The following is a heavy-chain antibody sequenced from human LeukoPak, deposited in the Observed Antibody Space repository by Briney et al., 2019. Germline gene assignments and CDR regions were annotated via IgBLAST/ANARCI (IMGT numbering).Heavy chain of an antibody. CDR3: AGGYSYDLDYYYYGMDV. J-gene: IGHJ6*02. Sequence: SETLSLTCAVSGGSISSSNWWSWVRQPPGKGLEWIGEIYHSGSTNYNPSLKSRVTISVDKSKNQFSLKLSSVTAADTAVYYCAGGYSYDLDYYYYGMDVWGQGTTVTVSS. D-gene: IGHD5-18*01. CDR1: GGSISSSNW. CDR2: IYHSGST. V-gene: IGHV4-4*02.